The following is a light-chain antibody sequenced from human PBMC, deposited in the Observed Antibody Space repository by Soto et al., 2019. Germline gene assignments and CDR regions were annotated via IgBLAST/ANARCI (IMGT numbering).Light chain of an antibody. CDR1: NSDVGAYNY. CDR2: DVS. V-gene: IGLV2-14*01. Sequence: QSALTQPASVSVSPGQSITIPCTGTNSDVGAYNYVSWYQQHPGKAPKLMIYDVSNRPSGISDRFSVSKSGNTASLTISNLQADDEADYYCSSYTNSGTYVFGTGTKVTVL. J-gene: IGLJ1*01. CDR3: SSYTNSGTYV.